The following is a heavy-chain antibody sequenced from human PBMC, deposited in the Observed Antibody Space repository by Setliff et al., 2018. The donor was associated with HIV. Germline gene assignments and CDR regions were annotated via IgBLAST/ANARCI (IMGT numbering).Heavy chain of an antibody. V-gene: IGHV3-66*03. CDR3: AKDKGYCSGGSCYSYYYYMDV. CDR1: DFTVSINY. J-gene: IGHJ6*03. Sequence: PGGSLRLSCVVSDFTVSINYVSWVRQAPGKGLEWVSAITSTAGTTYYADSVKGRFTVSRDNSKNTLYLQMNSLRAEDTAVYYCAKDKGYCSGGSCYSYYYYMDVWGKGTTVTVS. CDR2: ITSTAGTT. D-gene: IGHD2-15*01.